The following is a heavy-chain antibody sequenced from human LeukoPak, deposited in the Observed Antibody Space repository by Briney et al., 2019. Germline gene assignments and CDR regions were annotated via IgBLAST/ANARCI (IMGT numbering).Heavy chain of an antibody. D-gene: IGHD6-6*01. V-gene: IGHV3-48*01. CDR1: GFTFSSYS. J-gene: IGHJ4*02. Sequence: PGGSLRLSCAASGFTFSSYSMNWVRQAPGKGLEWVSYISSSSTIYYADSVKGRFTISRDNAKNSLYLQMNSLRAEDTAVYYCARDERYSSSSGLDYWGQGTLVTVSS. CDR3: ARDERYSSSSGLDY. CDR2: ISSSSTI.